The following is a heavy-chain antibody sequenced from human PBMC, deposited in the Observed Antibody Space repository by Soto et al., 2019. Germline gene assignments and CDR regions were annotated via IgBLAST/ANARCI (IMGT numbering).Heavy chain of an antibody. V-gene: IGHV1-69*06. Sequence: QVQLVQSGAEVKKPGSSVKVSCKASGGTFSSYAISWVRQAPGQGLEWMGGIIPIFGTANYAQKFQGRVTITADKSTSTAYMELSSLRFEDTAVYYCARRSGYSGYDLGYGMDVWGQGTTVTVSS. CDR2: IIPIFGTA. CDR1: GGTFSSYA. J-gene: IGHJ6*02. CDR3: ARRSGYSGYDLGYGMDV. D-gene: IGHD5-12*01.